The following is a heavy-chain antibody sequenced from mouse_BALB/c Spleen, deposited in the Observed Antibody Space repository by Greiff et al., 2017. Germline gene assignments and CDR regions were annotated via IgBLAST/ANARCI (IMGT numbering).Heavy chain of an antibody. CDR3: ASYDYDAWFAY. V-gene: IGHV1S135*01. D-gene: IGHD2-4*01. Sequence: VHVKQSGPELMKPGASVKISCKASGYSFTSYYMHWVKQSHGKSLEWIGYIDPFNGGTSYNQKFKGKATLTVDKSSSTAYMHLSSLTSEDSAVYYCASYDYDAWFAYWGQGTLVTVSA. J-gene: IGHJ3*01. CDR2: IDPFNGGT. CDR1: GYSFTSYY.